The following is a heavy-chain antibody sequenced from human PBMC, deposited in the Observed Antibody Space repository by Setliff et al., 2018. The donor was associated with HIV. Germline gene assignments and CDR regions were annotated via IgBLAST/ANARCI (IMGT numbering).Heavy chain of an antibody. J-gene: IGHJ5*02. D-gene: IGHD2-8*02. Sequence: ASVKVSCKASGYTFTSYGISWVRQAPGQGLEWMGWISAYNGNTNYAQKLQVRVTITTDTPTSTAYKELRSLRSDDTAVYYFARYAASGTGWFDPWGQGTQVTVSS. CDR1: GYTFTSYG. V-gene: IGHV1-18*01. CDR3: ARYAASGTGWFDP. CDR2: ISAYNGNT.